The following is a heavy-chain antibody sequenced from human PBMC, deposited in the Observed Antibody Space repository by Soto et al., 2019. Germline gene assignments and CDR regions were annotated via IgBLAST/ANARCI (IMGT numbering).Heavy chain of an antibody. J-gene: IGHJ4*02. V-gene: IGHV3-74*01. D-gene: IGHD2-8*01. CDR2: INSDGSSI. CDR3: ARPRYDNGVTAFDL. CDR1: GFTFSRYW. Sequence: EVQLVESGGGLVQPGGSLRLSCAASGFTFSRYWMHWVRQAPGKGLVWVSRINSDGSSISYAASVKGRFNISRDNDKYLTHLQMQSLRVEDPAVYFCARPRYDNGVTAFDLWGQGTLVTVS.